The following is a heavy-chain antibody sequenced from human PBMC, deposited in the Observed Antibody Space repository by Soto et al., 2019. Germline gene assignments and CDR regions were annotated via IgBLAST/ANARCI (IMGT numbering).Heavy chain of an antibody. Sequence: SETLSLTCAVSGGSISSGGYSWSWIRQPPGKGLEWIGYIYHSGSAYYNPSLKSRVTISVDRSKNQFSLKLSSVTAADTAVYYCARDYGSGTPGYFEYWGQGTLVTV. D-gene: IGHD3-10*01. J-gene: IGHJ4*02. V-gene: IGHV4-30-2*01. CDR1: GGSISSGGYS. CDR2: IYHSGSA. CDR3: ARDYGSGTPGYFEY.